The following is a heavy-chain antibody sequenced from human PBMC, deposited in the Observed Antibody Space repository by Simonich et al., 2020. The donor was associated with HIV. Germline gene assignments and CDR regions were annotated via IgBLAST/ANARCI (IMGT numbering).Heavy chain of an antibody. D-gene: IGHD5-12*01. CDR2: INHSGST. Sequence: QVQLQQWGAGLVKPSETLSLTCAGYGGSFSGYYWSWIRQPPGKGLEGVGEINHSGSTDYNPSLKSRVTISVDTSKNQFSLKLSSVTAADTAVYYCARRTGYDLDYWGQGTLVTVSS. V-gene: IGHV4-34*01. CDR3: ARRTGYDLDY. J-gene: IGHJ4*02. CDR1: GGSFSGYY.